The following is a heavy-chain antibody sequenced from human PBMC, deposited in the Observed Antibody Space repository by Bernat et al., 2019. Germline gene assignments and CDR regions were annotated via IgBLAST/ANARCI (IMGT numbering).Heavy chain of an antibody. J-gene: IGHJ5*02. Sequence: QVQLVESGGGVVQPGRSLRLSCAASGFTFSSYAMHWVRQAPGKGLEGVAVISYDGSNKYYADSVKGRFTISRDNSKNTLYLQMNSLRAEDTAVYYCARGLRFLEWFDGIWFDPWGQGTLVTVSS. CDR1: GFTFSSYA. V-gene: IGHV3-30-3*01. CDR3: ARGLRFLEWFDGIWFDP. D-gene: IGHD3-3*01. CDR2: ISYDGSNK.